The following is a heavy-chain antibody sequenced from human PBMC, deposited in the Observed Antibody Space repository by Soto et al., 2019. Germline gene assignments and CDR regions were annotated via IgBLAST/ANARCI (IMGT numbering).Heavy chain of an antibody. Sequence: QEPLQESGPGLVKPSQTLSLTCTVSGGSISSEGYYWSWFRQLPGKGLEWIGDLYYSGTTYHNPSLRSRLTISGDASKNQCSLKLSSVTAADTALYDCARGRGYSYGPYYFDYWGQGTLVTVSS. CDR2: LYYSGTT. J-gene: IGHJ4*02. CDR1: GGSISSEGYY. CDR3: ARGRGYSYGPYYFDY. V-gene: IGHV4-31*03. D-gene: IGHD5-18*01.